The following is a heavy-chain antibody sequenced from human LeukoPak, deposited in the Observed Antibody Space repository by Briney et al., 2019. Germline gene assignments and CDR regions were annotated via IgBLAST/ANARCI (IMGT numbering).Heavy chain of an antibody. D-gene: IGHD2-2*01. V-gene: IGHV1-69*04. CDR2: IIPILGIA. J-gene: IGHJ6*02. CDR1: GGTFSSYA. Sequence: SVKVSCKASGGTFSSYAISWVRQAPGQGLEWMGRIIPILGIANYAQKFQGRVTITADKSTSTAYMELSSLRSEDTAVYYCARDRSTSYYYYGMDVWGQGTTVTVSS. CDR3: ARDRSTSYYYYGMDV.